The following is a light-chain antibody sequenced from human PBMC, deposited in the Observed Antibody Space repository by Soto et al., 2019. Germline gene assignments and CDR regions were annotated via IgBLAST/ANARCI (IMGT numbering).Light chain of an antibody. CDR1: QSVSSY. CDR2: GAS. V-gene: IGKV3-11*01. Sequence: EIVLTQSPATLSVSPGERATLSCRASQSVSSYLAWYQQKPGQAPRLLIYGASTRATGIPARFSGSRSGTDFTLTITSVEPEDVAMYYCHQRNQFGQGTRLEI. J-gene: IGKJ5*01. CDR3: HQRNQ.